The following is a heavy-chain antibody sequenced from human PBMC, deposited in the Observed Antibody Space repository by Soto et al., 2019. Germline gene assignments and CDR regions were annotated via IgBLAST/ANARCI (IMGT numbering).Heavy chain of an antibody. V-gene: IGHV4-31*03. J-gene: IGHJ6*02. D-gene: IGHD3-10*01. CDR1: GGSISSGGYY. CDR3: ARDPTPRWFGEVGGMDV. Sequence: QVQLQESGPGLVKPSQTLSLTCTVSGGSISSGGYYWSWIRQHPGKGLEWIGYIYYSGSTYYNPSLKRRVTISVDPSKNQFSLKLSSVTAADTAVYYCARDPTPRWFGEVGGMDVWGQGTTVTVSS. CDR2: IYYSGST.